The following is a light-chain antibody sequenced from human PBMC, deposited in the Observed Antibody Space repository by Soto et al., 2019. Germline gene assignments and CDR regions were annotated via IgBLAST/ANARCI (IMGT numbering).Light chain of an antibody. V-gene: IGKV1-5*01. J-gene: IGKJ4*01. Sequence: DIQMTQSPSTLSASVGDRVTITCRASQDIGTWLAWYQQKPEKAPKVLISGASRLQPGVPSRFSGSGFGTEFTLTISSLQPEDFATYYCLHHYTFPLAFGGGTKVDI. CDR3: LHHYTFPLA. CDR2: GAS. CDR1: QDIGTW.